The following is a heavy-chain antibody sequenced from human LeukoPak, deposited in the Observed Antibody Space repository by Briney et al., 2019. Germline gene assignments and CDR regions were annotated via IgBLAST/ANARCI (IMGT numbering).Heavy chain of an antibody. D-gene: IGHD5/OR15-5a*01. CDR2: ISSTSTYI. CDR1: GFTFGSCG. Sequence: PGGSLRLSCAASGFTFGSCGMNWVRQAPGEGLEWVSSISSTSTYIHYADSVKGRFTISRDNAKNSLFLQMNSLRAEDTAVYYCARGTFSYSVFGSYYFDYWGHGTLVSVSS. J-gene: IGHJ4*01. CDR3: ARGTFSYSVFGSYYFDY. V-gene: IGHV3-21*01.